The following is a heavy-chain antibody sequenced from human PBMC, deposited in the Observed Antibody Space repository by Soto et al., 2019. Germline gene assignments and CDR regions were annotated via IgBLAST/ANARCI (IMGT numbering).Heavy chain of an antibody. CDR2: INAGNGNT. Sequence: QVQLVQSGAEVKKPGASVKVSCKASGYTFTSYAMHWVRQAPGQRLEWMGWINAGNGNTKYSQKFQGRVTITRDTSASTAYMELSSLRAEDTAVYYCARSIVQLLENRPYFDYWGQGTLVTVSS. CDR3: ARSIVQLLENRPYFDY. J-gene: IGHJ4*02. CDR1: GYTFTSYA. V-gene: IGHV1-3*01. D-gene: IGHD6-13*01.